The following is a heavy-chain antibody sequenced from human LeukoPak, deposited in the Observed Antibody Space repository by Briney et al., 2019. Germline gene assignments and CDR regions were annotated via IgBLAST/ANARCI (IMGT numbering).Heavy chain of an antibody. D-gene: IGHD7-27*01. CDR3: AIDSTGDDAFDI. J-gene: IGHJ3*02. CDR2: ISSSSSTI. Sequence: PGGSLRLSCAASGFTFSSYSMNWVRQAPGKGLEWVSYISSSSSTIYYADSVKGRFTISRDNAKNSLYLQMNSLRAEDTAVYYCAIDSTGDDAFDIWGQGTMVTVSS. CDR1: GFTFSSYS. V-gene: IGHV3-48*01.